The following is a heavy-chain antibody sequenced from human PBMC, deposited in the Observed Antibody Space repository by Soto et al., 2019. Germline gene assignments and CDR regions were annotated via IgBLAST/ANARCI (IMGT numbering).Heavy chain of an antibody. V-gene: IGHV4-34*01. D-gene: IGHD1-26*01. J-gene: IGHJ6*02. CDR3: ARVSGSYYYGMDV. CDR1: GGSFSGYY. CDR2: IYHSGST. Sequence: SETLSLTCAFYGGSFSGYYWNWLHQPPGKGLEWIGEIYHSGSTNYNPSLKSRVTISVDKSKNQFSLKLSSVTAADTAVYYCARVSGSYYYGMDVWGQGITVTVSS.